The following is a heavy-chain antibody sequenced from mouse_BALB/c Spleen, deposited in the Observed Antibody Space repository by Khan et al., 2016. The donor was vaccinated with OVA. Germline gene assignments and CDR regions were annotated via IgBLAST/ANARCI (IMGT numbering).Heavy chain of an antibody. CDR1: GYTFTTAG. CDR3: ARGGAAYYRDDGGAMDY. D-gene: IGHD2-14*01. J-gene: IGHJ4*01. CDR2: INTHSGVP. Sequence: QIQLVQSGPELKKPGETVRISCKASGYTFTTAGMQWVQKMPGKGLKWIGWINTHSGVPKYAEDFKGRFAFSLETSANTANLQITNLKNEDTATYCCARGGAAYYRDDGGAMDYWGQGTSVTVSS. V-gene: IGHV9-4*02.